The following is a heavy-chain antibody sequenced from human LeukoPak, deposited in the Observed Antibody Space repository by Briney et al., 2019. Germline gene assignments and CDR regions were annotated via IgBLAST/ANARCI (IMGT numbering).Heavy chain of an antibody. V-gene: IGHV4-61*01. CDR1: GGSVTSGSYY. J-gene: IGHJ4*02. Sequence: KSSETLSLTCTVSGGSVTSGSYYWSWIRQPPGKGLEWIAYIYYSGSPNYNPSLKSRVTISLDTSKNQFSLKLSSVTAADTGVYYCARGGYSSSWLSYWGQGTLVTVSS. CDR3: ARGGYSSSWLSY. D-gene: IGHD6-13*01. CDR2: IYYSGSP.